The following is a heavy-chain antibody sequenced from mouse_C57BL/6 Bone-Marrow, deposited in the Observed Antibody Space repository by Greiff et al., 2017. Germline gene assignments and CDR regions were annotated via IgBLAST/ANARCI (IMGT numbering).Heavy chain of an antibody. Sequence: QVQLQQSGAELARPGASVKLSCTASGFTFTSYGISWVKQRTEQGLEWIGGIYPRGGDTYYNAKFKGKATMTADKSSNTAYMELRSLTSDDSAVYYCAREGLVRYCINYWGQGTTLTVSS. V-gene: IGHV1-81*01. CDR3: AREGLVRYCINY. CDR2: IYPRGGDT. CDR1: GFTFTSYG. D-gene: IGHD1-1*01. J-gene: IGHJ2*01.